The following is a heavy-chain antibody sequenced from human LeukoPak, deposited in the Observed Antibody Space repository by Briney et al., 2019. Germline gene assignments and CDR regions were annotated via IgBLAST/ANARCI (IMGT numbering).Heavy chain of an antibody. J-gene: IGHJ4*02. CDR1: GDSINNFY. V-gene: IGHV4-4*07. Sequence: SETLPLTCTVSGDSINNFYYIWIRQPAGKGPEWIGRIYSSGGTNYNASLKSRATMSVDASKNQFSLQLTSVSAADTAVYYCARESPNGDWNIWGQGILVTVSS. CDR3: ARESPNGDWNI. D-gene: IGHD2-21*01. CDR2: IYSSGGT.